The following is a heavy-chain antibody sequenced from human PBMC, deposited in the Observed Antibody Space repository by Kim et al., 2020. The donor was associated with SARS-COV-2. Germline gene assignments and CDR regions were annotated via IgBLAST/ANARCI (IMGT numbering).Heavy chain of an antibody. D-gene: IGHD2-8*02. CDR1: GGSISSYY. CDR3: ARHVADGGLVHLGVNWFDP. J-gene: IGHJ5*02. CDR2: IYYSGST. Sequence: SETLSLTCTVSGGSISSYYWSWIRQPPGKGLEWIGYIYYSGSTNYNPSLKSRVTISVDTSKNQFSLKLSSVTAADTAVYYCARHVADGGLVHLGVNWFDPWGQGTLVTVSS. V-gene: IGHV4-59*08.